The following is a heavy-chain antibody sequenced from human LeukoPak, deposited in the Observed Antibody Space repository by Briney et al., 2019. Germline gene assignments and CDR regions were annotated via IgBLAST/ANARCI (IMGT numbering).Heavy chain of an antibody. D-gene: IGHD4-23*01. CDR1: GGTFSSYA. CDR2: IIPILGIA. V-gene: IGHV1-69*04. J-gene: IGHJ4*02. CDR3: AKRSDYGGNWNHLDY. Sequence: SVKVSCKASGGTFSSYAISWVRQAPGQGLEWMGRIIPILGIANYAQKFQGRVTITADKSTSTAYMELSSLRSEDTAIYYCAKRSDYGGNWNHLDYWGQGTLVTVSS.